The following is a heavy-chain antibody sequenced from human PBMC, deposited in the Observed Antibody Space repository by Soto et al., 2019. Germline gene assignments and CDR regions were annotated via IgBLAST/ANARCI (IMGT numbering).Heavy chain of an antibody. CDR2: ISSSGDTI. D-gene: IGHD4-17*01. J-gene: IGHJ4*02. Sequence: ESVGGLVQPGGSLRLSCAAAGFTFSYYSVNWVRHAPWKGLELVSYISSSGDTIYYADSVKGRVTISRDNAKNSLYLPLNTLRDEDTAVYYCARAYGDSSYFYYWGQGTLVTVSS. CDR1: GFTFSYYS. V-gene: IGHV3-48*02. CDR3: ARAYGDSSYFYY.